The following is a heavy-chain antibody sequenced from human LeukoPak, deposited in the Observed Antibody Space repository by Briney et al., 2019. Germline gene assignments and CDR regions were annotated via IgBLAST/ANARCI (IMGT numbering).Heavy chain of an antibody. CDR1: GFTFSNYE. CDR2: ISSSGTLM. J-gene: IGHJ4*02. V-gene: IGHV3-48*03. Sequence: GGSLRLSCAASGFTFSNYEMIWVRQAPGKGLEWVSYISSSGTLMFYSDSVKGRFTISRDNASVSLQMNSLRAEDTALYYCARSITDYGDYDSPFFDYWGQGTLVTVSS. CDR3: ARSITDYGDYDSPFFDY. D-gene: IGHD4-17*01.